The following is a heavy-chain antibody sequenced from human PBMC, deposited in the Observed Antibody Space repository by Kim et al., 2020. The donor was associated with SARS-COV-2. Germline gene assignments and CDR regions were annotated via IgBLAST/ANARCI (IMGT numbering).Heavy chain of an antibody. D-gene: IGHD3-10*01. CDR2: IIPIFGTA. J-gene: IGHJ6*02. CDR3: ARGGKRFGELPSHYYYYYGMDV. V-gene: IGHV1-69*13. CDR1: GGTFSSYA. Sequence: SVKVSCKASGGTFSSYAISWVRQAPGQGLEWMGGIIPIFGTANYAQKFQGRVTITADESTSTAYMELSSLRSEDTAVYYCARGGKRFGELPSHYYYYYGMDVWGQGTTVTVSS.